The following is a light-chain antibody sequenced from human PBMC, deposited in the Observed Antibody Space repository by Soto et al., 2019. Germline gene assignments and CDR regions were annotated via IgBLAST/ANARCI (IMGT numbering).Light chain of an antibody. Sequence: EIVMTQSPATLSVSPGARATLSCRASQSVGSDLVWYRQKPGQAPRLLIYGASNRATGVPDRFSGSGSGTVLPVTISSLQSDECAVYYCQKYVDWPRTVGQGNKVEI. V-gene: IGKV3-15*01. J-gene: IGKJ1*01. CDR3: QKYVDWPRT. CDR2: GAS. CDR1: QSVGSD.